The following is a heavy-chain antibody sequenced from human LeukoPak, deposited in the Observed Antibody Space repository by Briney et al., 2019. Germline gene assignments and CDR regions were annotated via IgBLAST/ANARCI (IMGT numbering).Heavy chain of an antibody. D-gene: IGHD3-10*01. CDR1: GFTFSSYG. CDR3: VRDGFRASRNYFYSGMDV. V-gene: IGHV3-33*01. Sequence: GGSLRLSCAASGFTFSSYGMHWVRQAPGKGLEWVAVIWYDGSNKYYADSVKGRFTISRDNSKNTMYLQMNSLRAEDTAVYYCVRDGFRASRNYFYSGMDVWGQGTTVTVSS. J-gene: IGHJ6*02. CDR2: IWYDGSNK.